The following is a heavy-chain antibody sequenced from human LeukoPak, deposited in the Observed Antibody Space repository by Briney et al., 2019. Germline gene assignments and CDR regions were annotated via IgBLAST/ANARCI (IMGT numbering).Heavy chain of an antibody. Sequence: PSETLSLTCAVYGGSFSGYYWSWIRQPPGKGLEWIGEINHSGGTNYNPSLKSRVTISVDTSKNQFSLKLSSVTAADTAVYYCAYCSGGSCYHWGQGTLVTVSS. V-gene: IGHV4-34*01. CDR3: AYCSGGSCYH. CDR1: GGSFSGYY. J-gene: IGHJ5*02. CDR2: INHSGGT. D-gene: IGHD2-15*01.